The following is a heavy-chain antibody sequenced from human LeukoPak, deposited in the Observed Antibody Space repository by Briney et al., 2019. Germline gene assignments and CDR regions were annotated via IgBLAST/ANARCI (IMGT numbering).Heavy chain of an antibody. V-gene: IGHV1-69*04. CDR2: IIPIFGIA. CDR1: GGTFSSYA. D-gene: IGHD3-3*01. CDR3: ARGHYDFWSGYRYYYYYGMDG. J-gene: IGHJ6*02. Sequence: ASVKVSCKASGGTFSSYAISWVRQAPGQGLEWMGRIIPIFGIANYAQKFQGRVTITADKSTSTAYMELSSLRSEDTAVYYCARGHYDFWSGYRYYYYYGMDGWGQGTTVTVSS.